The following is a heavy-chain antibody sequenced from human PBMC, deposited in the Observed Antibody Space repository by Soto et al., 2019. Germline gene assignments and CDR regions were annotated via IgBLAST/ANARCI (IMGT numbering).Heavy chain of an antibody. CDR2: IHYSGNS. Sequence: SETLSLTCTVSGGSLSSGNYYWSWIRQSPGKGLEWIGYIHYSGNSNYNPSLKSRVTISLDPSKNQFSLNLNSVTAADTAVYYCASIAAAGSSYNWFDPWGQGTLVTVSS. V-gene: IGHV4-61*01. CDR3: ASIAAAGSSYNWFDP. J-gene: IGHJ5*02. CDR1: GGSLSSGNYY. D-gene: IGHD6-13*01.